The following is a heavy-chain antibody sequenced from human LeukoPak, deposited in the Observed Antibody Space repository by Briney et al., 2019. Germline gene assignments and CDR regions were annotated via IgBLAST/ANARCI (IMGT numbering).Heavy chain of an antibody. CDR1: GGTFSSYA. J-gene: IGHJ4*02. V-gene: IGHV1-69*04. D-gene: IGHD5-18*01. CDR2: IIPILGIA. CDR3: ATVDTAMAVDY. Sequence: SVKVSCRASGGTFSSYAISWVRQAPGQGLEWMGRIIPILGIANYAQKFQGRVTITADKSTSTAYMELSSLRSEDTAVYYCATVDTAMAVDYWGQGTLVTVSS.